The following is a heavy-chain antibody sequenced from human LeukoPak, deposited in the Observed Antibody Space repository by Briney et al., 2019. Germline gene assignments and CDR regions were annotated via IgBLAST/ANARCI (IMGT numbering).Heavy chain of an antibody. Sequence: GGSLRLSCAASGFTFSSYAMSWVRQAPGKGLEWVSAISGSGGSTYYADSVKGRFTISRDNSKNTLYLQMNGLRAEDTAVYYCAKDLLRFGESCFDYWGQGTLVTVSS. J-gene: IGHJ4*02. CDR1: GFTFSSYA. D-gene: IGHD3-10*01. V-gene: IGHV3-23*01. CDR3: AKDLLRFGESCFDY. CDR2: ISGSGGST.